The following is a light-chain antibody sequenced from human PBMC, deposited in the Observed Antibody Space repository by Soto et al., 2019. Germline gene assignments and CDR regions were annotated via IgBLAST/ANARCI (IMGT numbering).Light chain of an antibody. CDR3: QQYNNWPTAT. CDR1: QSVGRK. V-gene: IGKV3-15*01. CDR2: GAS. Sequence: EIVMTQSPATLSVSPGERATLSCRASQSVGRKLAWYQQKPGQAPRLLXYGASIRANGIPDRFSGSGSGTELTLTISSLQSEDFALYYCQQYNNWPTATFGGGTKVDIK. J-gene: IGKJ4*01.